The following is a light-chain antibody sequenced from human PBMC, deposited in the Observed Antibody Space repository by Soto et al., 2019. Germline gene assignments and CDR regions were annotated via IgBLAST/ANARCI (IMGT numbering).Light chain of an antibody. CDR2: DVS. Sequence: QSALTQPASVSGSPGQSIAISCTGTSSDVGGYNYVSWYQHHPGKAPKVMIYDVSNRPSGVSTRFSGSKSGNTASLTISGLQAEDEADYYCSSYTSSSTLHVFRSGTKVTFL. J-gene: IGLJ1*01. CDR1: SSDVGGYNY. CDR3: SSYTSSSTLHV. V-gene: IGLV2-14*03.